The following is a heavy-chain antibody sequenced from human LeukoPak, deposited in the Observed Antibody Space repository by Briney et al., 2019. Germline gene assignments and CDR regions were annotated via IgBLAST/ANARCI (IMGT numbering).Heavy chain of an antibody. J-gene: IGHJ4*02. D-gene: IGHD5-18*01. V-gene: IGHV3-7*01. CDR3: ARSLWPEDY. Sequence: GWSLRLSCAASGFTFSSYWMSWVRQAPGKGLEWVANIKQDGSEKNYVDSVKGRFTISRDNAKTSLYLQMNSLRAEDTAVYYCARSLWPEDYWGQGTLVTVSS. CDR1: GFTFSSYW. CDR2: IKQDGSEK.